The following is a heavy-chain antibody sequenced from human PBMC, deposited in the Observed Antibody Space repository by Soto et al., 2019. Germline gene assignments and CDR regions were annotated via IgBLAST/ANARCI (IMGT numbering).Heavy chain of an antibody. CDR3: ASHPRDSSGYWYYFDY. V-gene: IGHV3-21*01. CDR1: GFTFSSYS. J-gene: IGHJ4*02. D-gene: IGHD3-22*01. CDR2: ISSSSYI. Sequence: GGSLRLSCAASGFTFSSYSMNWVRQAPGKGLEWVSSISSSSYIYYADSVKGRFTISRDDAKNSLYLQMNSLRAEDTAVYYCASHPRDSSGYWYYFDYWGQGTLVTVSS.